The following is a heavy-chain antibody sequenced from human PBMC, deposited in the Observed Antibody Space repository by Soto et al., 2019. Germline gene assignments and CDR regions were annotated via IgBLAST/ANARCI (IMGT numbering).Heavy chain of an antibody. CDR2: IIPIFGTA. V-gene: IGHV1-69*13. CDR1: GGTFSSYA. J-gene: IGHJ5*02. D-gene: IGHD3-3*02. Sequence: SVNVSCTASGGTFSSYAISWVRQAPGQGLEWMGGIIPIFGTANYAQKFQGRVTITADESTSTAYMELSSLRSEDTAVYYCAGRAHPAPFRGFDPWGQGTLVSVS. CDR3: AGRAHPAPFRGFDP.